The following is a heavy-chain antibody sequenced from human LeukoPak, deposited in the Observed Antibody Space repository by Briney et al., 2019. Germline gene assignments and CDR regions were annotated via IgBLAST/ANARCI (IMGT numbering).Heavy chain of an antibody. D-gene: IGHD6-13*01. V-gene: IGHV1-69*05. CDR3: ARDRMEQQLNYFDY. CDR1: GGTFSSYA. Sequence: SVKVSCKASGGTFSSYAISWVRQAPGQGLEWMGGIIPIFGTANYAQKFQGRVTITTDESTSTAYMELSSQRSEDTAVYYCARDRMEQQLNYFDYWGQGTLVTVSS. J-gene: IGHJ4*02. CDR2: IIPIFGTA.